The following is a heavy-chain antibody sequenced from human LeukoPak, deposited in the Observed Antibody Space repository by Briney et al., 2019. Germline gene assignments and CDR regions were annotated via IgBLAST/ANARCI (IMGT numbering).Heavy chain of an antibody. CDR1: GYTFTSYA. D-gene: IGHD1-26*01. V-gene: IGHV1-2*02. J-gene: IGHJ6*03. Sequence: ASVKVSCKASGYTFTSYAMHWVRQAPGQRLEWMGWINPNSGDTNFAQNFQGRVTMTRDTSISTAYMELSRLRSDDTAVYYCARARVGATNYMDVWGKGTTVTVSS. CDR3: ARARVGATNYMDV. CDR2: INPNSGDT.